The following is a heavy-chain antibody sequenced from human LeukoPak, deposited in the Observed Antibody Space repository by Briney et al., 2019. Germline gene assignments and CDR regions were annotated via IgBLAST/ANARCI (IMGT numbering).Heavy chain of an antibody. CDR2: IYYSGST. J-gene: IGHJ4*02. CDR1: GGSISSYY. V-gene: IGHV4-59*08. D-gene: IGHD4-17*01. Sequence: SETLSLTCTVSGGSISSYYWSWIRQPPGKGLVWIGYIYYSGSTNYNPSLKSRVTISVDTSKNQFSLKLSSVTAADTAVYYCATRASYYGDPVGYFDYWGQGTLVTVSS. CDR3: ATRASYYGDPVGYFDY.